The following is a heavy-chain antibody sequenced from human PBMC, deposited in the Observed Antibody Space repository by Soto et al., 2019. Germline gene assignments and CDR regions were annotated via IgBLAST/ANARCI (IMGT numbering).Heavy chain of an antibody. V-gene: IGHV4-59*12. J-gene: IGHJ4*02. CDR2: IYYSGST. Sequence: SETLSLTCVVSGGSLSSYYWSWIRQPPGKGLEWIGYIYYSGSTNYNPSLKSRVTISVDTSKNQFSLKLSSVTAADTAVYYCAREPSSGYYDYWGQGTLVTVSS. CDR1: GGSLSSYY. D-gene: IGHD3-22*01. CDR3: AREPSSGYYDY.